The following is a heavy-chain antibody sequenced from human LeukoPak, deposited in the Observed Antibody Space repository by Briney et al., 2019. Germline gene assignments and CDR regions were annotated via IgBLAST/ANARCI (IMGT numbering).Heavy chain of an antibody. J-gene: IGHJ4*02. D-gene: IGHD6-13*01. CDR1: GYTFTGYH. CDR2: INPYSGDT. CDR3: ARDQGSLTRSWYTGY. Sequence: ASVKVSCKASGYTFTGYHIHWVRQAPGQGLEWMGRINPYSGDTNFAQKFQGRVTMTRDTSITTTYMDLSSLTPDDTAVYFCARDQGSLTRSWYTGYWGQGTQVTVSS. V-gene: IGHV1-2*06.